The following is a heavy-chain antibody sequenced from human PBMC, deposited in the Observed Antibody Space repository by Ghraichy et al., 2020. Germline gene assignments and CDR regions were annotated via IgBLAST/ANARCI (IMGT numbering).Heavy chain of an antibody. V-gene: IGHV3-23*01. CDR1: GFTFSNYA. Sequence: GGSLRLSCAASGFTFSNYAMSWVRQAPGKGLEWVSAIGTNSVTTYYADSVRGRFTISRDNSKNTVYLQLNSLRADDTAVYYCATRPYYDILTGYGGLDYWGQGTLVTVSS. CDR2: IGTNSVTT. CDR3: ATRPYYDILTGYGGLDY. D-gene: IGHD3-9*01. J-gene: IGHJ4*02.